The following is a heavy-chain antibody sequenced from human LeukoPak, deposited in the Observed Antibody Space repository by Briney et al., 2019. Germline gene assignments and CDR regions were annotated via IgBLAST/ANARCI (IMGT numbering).Heavy chain of an antibody. V-gene: IGHV4-30-4*01. CDR1: GGSISSGDHY. Sequence: SQTLSLTCTVSGGSISSGDHYWSWIRQPPGKGLEWIGYIYYSGSTYYNPSLKSRVTISVDTSKNQFSLKLSSVTAADTAVYFCASYSNYYFDHWGQGTLVTVSS. CDR2: IYYSGST. J-gene: IGHJ4*02. D-gene: IGHD4-11*01. CDR3: ASYSNYYFDH.